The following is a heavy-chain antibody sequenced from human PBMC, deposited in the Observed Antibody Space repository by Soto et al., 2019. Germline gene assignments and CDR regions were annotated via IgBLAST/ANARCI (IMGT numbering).Heavy chain of an antibody. Sequence: QLGGSLRLSCAASGFTFSSNSFTWVRQAPGKGLEYVSGISIGGDKTWHADSVKGRFTVSRDNSKNTVYLQMNSLRVDDTAVYYCAKWDGYGDHWGQGTLVTVSS. V-gene: IGHV3-23*01. CDR1: GFTFSSNS. CDR2: ISIGGDKT. J-gene: IGHJ5*02. D-gene: IGHD5-12*01. CDR3: AKWDGYGDH.